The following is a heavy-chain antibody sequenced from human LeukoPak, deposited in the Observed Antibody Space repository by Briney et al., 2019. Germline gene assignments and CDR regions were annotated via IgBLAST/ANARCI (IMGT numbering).Heavy chain of an antibody. D-gene: IGHD3-9*01. J-gene: IGHJ4*02. CDR3: ARVDLLTGYYFFDY. Sequence: ASVKVPCKASGYTFSNYGISWVRQAPGQGLEWVGWIRGDNGNTNYAQKLQGRVTMTTDTSTSTAYMELRSLGPDETAVYYCARVDLLTGYYFFDYWGQGTLVTVSS. CDR1: GYTFSNYG. CDR2: IRGDNGNT. V-gene: IGHV1-18*01.